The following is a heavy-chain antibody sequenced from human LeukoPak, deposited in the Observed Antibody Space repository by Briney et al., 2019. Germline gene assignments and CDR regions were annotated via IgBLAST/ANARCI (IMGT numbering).Heavy chain of an antibody. D-gene: IGHD2-2*01. Sequence: PGGSLRLSCAASGFTFSSYAVSWVRQAPGKGLEWVSAISGSGGSTYYADSVKGRFTISRDNSKNTLYLQMNSLRAEDTAVYYCAKDLHIVVVPAAMGDWGQGTLVTVSS. CDR2: ISGSGGST. V-gene: IGHV3-23*01. CDR1: GFTFSSYA. J-gene: IGHJ4*02. CDR3: AKDLHIVVVPAAMGD.